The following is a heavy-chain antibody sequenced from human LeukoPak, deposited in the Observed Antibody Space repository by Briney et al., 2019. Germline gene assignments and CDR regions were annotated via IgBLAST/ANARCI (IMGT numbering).Heavy chain of an antibody. CDR3: ARDRRLSYYDNTGYYDY. D-gene: IGHD3-22*01. V-gene: IGHV3-53*01. Sequence: PGGSLRLSCAASGFTFSSYSMNWVRQAPGKGLEWVSVICSGGSTYYADSVKGRFTISRDNSKNTLYLQMNSLRAEDTAVYYCARDRRLSYYDNTGYYDYWGQGTLVTVSS. CDR1: GFTFSSYS. CDR2: ICSGGST. J-gene: IGHJ4*02.